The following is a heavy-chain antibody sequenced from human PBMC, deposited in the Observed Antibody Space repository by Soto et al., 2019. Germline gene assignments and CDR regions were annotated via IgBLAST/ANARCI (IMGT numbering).Heavy chain of an antibody. CDR3: AGVGGHITMVRGVIESYYYYGMDV. V-gene: IGHV4-4*02. J-gene: IGHJ6*02. CDR1: GGSISSSNW. CDR2: IYHSGST. Sequence: PSETLSLTCAVSGGSISSSNWWSWVRQPPGKGLEWIGEIYHSGSTNYNPSLKSRVTISVDKSKNQFSLKLSSVTAADTAVYYCAGVGGHITMVRGVIESYYYYGMDVWGQGTTVTVSS. D-gene: IGHD3-10*01.